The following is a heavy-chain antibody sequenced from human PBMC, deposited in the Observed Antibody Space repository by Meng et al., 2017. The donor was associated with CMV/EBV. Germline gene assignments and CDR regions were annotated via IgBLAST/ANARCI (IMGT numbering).Heavy chain of an antibody. D-gene: IGHD2-2*01. CDR1: GFTFSSYA. Sequence: GESLKISCAASGFTFSSYAMSWVRQAPGKGLEWVSVIYSGGSSTYYADSVKGRFTISRDNSKNTLYLQMNSLRAEDTAVYYCAKRYCSSTSCPRTLNYYYYYGMDVWGQGTTVTVYS. V-gene: IGHV3-23*03. CDR2: IYSGGSST. CDR3: AKRYCSSTSCPRTLNYYYYYGMDV. J-gene: IGHJ6*02.